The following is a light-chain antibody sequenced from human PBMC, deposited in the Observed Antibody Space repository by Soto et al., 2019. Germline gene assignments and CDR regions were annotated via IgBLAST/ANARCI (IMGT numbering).Light chain of an antibody. CDR2: EVS. J-gene: IGLJ1*01. Sequence: QSALTQPASVSGSPGQSITNSCTGTSSVVGSYNLVSWYQQHPGKAPKLMIYEVSKRPSGVSNRFSGSKSGNTASLTISGLQAEDEADYYCCSYAGSSTYVFGTGTKVTVL. CDR1: SSVVGSYNL. CDR3: CSYAGSSTYV. V-gene: IGLV2-23*02.